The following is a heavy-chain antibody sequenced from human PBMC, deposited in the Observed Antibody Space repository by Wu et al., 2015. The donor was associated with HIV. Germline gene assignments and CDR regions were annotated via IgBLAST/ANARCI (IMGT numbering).Heavy chain of an antibody. J-gene: IGHJ1*01. D-gene: IGHD5-24*01. CDR3: ARVGVLLTSAQLLEYFQH. Sequence: QVQLVQSGTVVQKPGTSVRVSCKISGYRFTSFNINWIRQVHGRGLEWMGWMDPKSGSAAFGRNFQGRVSMTRNNSISTAYMDLSRVTSDDTAIYYCARVGVLLTSAQLLEYFQHVGPRALVSSSPQ. CDR1: GYRFTSFN. CDR2: MDPKSGSA. V-gene: IGHV1-8*02.